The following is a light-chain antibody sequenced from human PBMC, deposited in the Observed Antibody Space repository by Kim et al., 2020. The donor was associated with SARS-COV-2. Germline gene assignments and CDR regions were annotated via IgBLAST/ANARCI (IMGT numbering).Light chain of an antibody. CDR3: SSYRSTNTWV. CDR2: DVS. V-gene: IGLV2-14*03. J-gene: IGLJ3*02. Sequence: GQSITISCTGTSSDGGGYNYVSWYQQHPGKAPKLVIYDVSVRPSGVSNRFSASKSGNTASLTISGLQAEDESDYYCSSYRSTNTWVFGGGTQLTVL. CDR1: SSDGGGYNY.